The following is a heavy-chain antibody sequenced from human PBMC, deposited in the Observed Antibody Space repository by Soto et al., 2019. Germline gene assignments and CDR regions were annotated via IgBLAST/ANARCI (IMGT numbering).Heavy chain of an antibody. CDR2: VYYSGSV. J-gene: IGHJ1*01. V-gene: IGHV4-59*01. CDR3: ARRLNLASSDH. CDR1: GVSLTGYH. D-gene: IGHD6-6*01. Sequence: SETLSLTCNVSGVSLTGYHWNWIRQPPGKTLEWIGFVYYSGSVSYNPSLKGRASISVDRSKNQFSLRLTSVTAADTAVYYCARRLNLASSDHWGQGTLVTVSS.